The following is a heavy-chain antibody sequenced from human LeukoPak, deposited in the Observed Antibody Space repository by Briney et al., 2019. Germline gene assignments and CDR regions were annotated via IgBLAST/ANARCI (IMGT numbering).Heavy chain of an antibody. CDR1: GFTFSSYA. CDR2: ISYDGSNK. D-gene: IGHD3-10*01. CDR3: ASSYGSGSYYNGILDY. J-gene: IGHJ4*02. V-gene: IGHV3-30*04. Sequence: GGSLRLSCAASGFTFSSYAMHWVRQAPGKGLEWVAVISYDGSNKYYADSVKGRFTISRDNAKNSLYLQMNSLRAEDTALYYCASSYGSGSYYNGILDYWGQGTLVTVSS.